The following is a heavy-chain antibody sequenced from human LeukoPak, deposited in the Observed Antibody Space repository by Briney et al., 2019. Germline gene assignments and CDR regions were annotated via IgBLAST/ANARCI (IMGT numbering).Heavy chain of an antibody. V-gene: IGHV3-23*01. J-gene: IGHJ4*02. D-gene: IGHD6-6*01. CDR3: ATSLASARAAGYYFDY. Sequence: GGSLRLSCAASGFTFSSYVMSWVRQAPGKGLEWVSGISGSGGSTYYADSVKGRFTISRDNFKNTLHLQMNSLRAEDTAVYYCATSLASARAAGYYFDYWGQGTLVTVSS. CDR1: GFTFSSYV. CDR2: ISGSGGST.